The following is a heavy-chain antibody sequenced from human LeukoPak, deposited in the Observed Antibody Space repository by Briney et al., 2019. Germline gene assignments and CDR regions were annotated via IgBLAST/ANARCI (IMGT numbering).Heavy chain of an antibody. CDR1: GFTFRTYA. Sequence: GGSLRLSCAASGFTFRTYAMSWVRQAPGKGLEWVSTISNSGGDTYYADSVKGRFTISRDNSKNTLHVQMNSLRAEDTAIYYCVKSRGSGSYFFDCWGQGTLVTVSS. V-gene: IGHV3-23*01. CDR2: ISNSGGDT. CDR3: VKSRGSGSYFFDC. J-gene: IGHJ4*02. D-gene: IGHD3-10*01.